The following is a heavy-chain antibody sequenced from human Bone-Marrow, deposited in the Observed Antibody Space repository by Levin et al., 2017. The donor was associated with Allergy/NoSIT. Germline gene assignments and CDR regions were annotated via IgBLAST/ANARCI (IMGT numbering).Heavy chain of an antibody. D-gene: IGHD6-6*01. V-gene: IGHV3-21*06. Sequence: ETLSLTCAASGFSFGDYSMNWVRQAPGKGLEWVSSISHKGSWTYSAGPVRGRSTTSRDNANSFLFLQMNNLRAEDTAVYYCARISISSVAFDIWGQGTMVTVSS. CDR2: ISHKGSWT. CDR3: ARISISSVAFDI. CDR1: GFSFGDYS. J-gene: IGHJ3*02.